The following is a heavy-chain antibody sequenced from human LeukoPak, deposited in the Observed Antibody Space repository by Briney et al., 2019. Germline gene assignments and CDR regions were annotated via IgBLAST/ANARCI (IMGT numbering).Heavy chain of an antibody. CDR2: INPNSGGT. V-gene: IGHV1-2*02. CDR1: GYTFTGYY. D-gene: IGHD3-10*01. Sequence: ASVKVSCKASGYTFTGYYMHWVRQAPGQGPEWMGWINPNSGGTNYAQKFQGRVTMTRDTSISTAYMELSRLRSDDTAVYYCAREFTATRITMVRGVGTYWGQGTLVTVSS. J-gene: IGHJ4*02. CDR3: AREFTATRITMVRGVGTY.